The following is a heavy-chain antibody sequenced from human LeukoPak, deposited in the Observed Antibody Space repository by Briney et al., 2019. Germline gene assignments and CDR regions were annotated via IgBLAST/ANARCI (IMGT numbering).Heavy chain of an antibody. V-gene: IGHV4-39*07. Sequence: PSETLSLTCTVSGGSISSSSYYWGWIRQPPGKGLEWIGSIYYSGSTYYNPSLKSRVTISVDTSKNQFSLKLSSVTAADTAVYYCARVPMLRIPPYYYYGMDVWGQGTTVTVSS. CDR2: IYYSGST. D-gene: IGHD3-3*01. CDR1: GGSISSSSYY. J-gene: IGHJ6*02. CDR3: ARVPMLRIPPYYYYGMDV.